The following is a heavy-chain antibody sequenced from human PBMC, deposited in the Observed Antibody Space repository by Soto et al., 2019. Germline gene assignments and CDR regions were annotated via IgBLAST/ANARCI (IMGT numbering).Heavy chain of an antibody. CDR2: IYGSGRGI. CDR1: GLPHSNFA. V-gene: IGHV3-23*05. Sequence: PGVSLILSWSAAGLPHSNFAMMWVRQAPGKGLECVSGIYGSGRGIEYADSVKGRFTISRDNSKNTVYLEMTDLRADDTAVYYCAKDAVYNDGLWLMDHWGRGTQVTVSS. CDR3: AKDAVYNDGLWLMDH. D-gene: IGHD2-21*01. J-gene: IGHJ4*02.